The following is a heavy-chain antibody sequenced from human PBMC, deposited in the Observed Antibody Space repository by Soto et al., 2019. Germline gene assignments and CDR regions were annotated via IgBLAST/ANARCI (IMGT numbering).Heavy chain of an antibody. CDR2: IFYSGST. CDR3: ARHFRATCSGGSCYTNWFDP. CDR1: GGSISTSRSY. D-gene: IGHD2-15*01. V-gene: IGHV4-39*01. Sequence: PSETLSLTCNVSGGSISTSRSYWAWIRQPPGKGLEWLANIFYSGSTYYNPSLKSRVTISVDTSKNQFSLKLSSVTAADTAVYYCARHFRATCSGGSCYTNWFDPWGQGTLVTVSS. J-gene: IGHJ5*02.